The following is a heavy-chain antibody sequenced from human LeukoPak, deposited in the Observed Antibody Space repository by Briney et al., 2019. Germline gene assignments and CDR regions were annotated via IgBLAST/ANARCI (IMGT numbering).Heavy chain of an antibody. D-gene: IGHD1-26*01. Sequence: ASVKLSCKASGGTFSSYAISWVRQAPGQGLEWMGGIIPIFGTANYDKKFQGRVTITADESTSTAYMELSSLRSEDTAVYYCARTAPVGATTGSSGPFDYWGQGTLVTVSS. CDR2: IIPIFGTA. CDR1: GGTFSSYA. CDR3: ARTAPVGATTGSSGPFDY. J-gene: IGHJ4*02. V-gene: IGHV1-69*01.